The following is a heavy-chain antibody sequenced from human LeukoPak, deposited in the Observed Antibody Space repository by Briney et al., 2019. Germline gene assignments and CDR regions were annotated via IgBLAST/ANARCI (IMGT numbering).Heavy chain of an antibody. CDR3: AKGGGDQ. CDR1: GFTFSRSW. CDR2: IKPDGVDE. Sequence: GGSLRLYCAASGFTFSRSWMSWLRRAPGKGLEWVDTIKPDGVDEYYVDSVKGRFTISRDDAKHSVYLQMNTLSAGDTALQHCAKGGGDQWGPGTLVTVSS. J-gene: IGHJ4*02. V-gene: IGHV3-7*01. D-gene: IGHD2-15*01.